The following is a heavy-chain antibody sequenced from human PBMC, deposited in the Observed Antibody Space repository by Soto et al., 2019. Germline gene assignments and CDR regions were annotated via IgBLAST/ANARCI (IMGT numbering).Heavy chain of an antibody. J-gene: IGHJ4*02. Sequence: PGGSLRLSCAASGFTFSSYAMSWVRQAPGKGLEWVSAISGSGGSTYYADSVKGRFTISRDNSKNTPYLQMNSLRAEDTAVYYCAKGGWYYDFWSGYGYFDYWGQGTLVTVSS. CDR3: AKGGWYYDFWSGYGYFDY. CDR1: GFTFSSYA. D-gene: IGHD3-3*01. V-gene: IGHV3-23*01. CDR2: ISGSGGST.